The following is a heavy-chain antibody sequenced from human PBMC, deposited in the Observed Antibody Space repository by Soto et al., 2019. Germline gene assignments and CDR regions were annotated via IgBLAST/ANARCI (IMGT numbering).Heavy chain of an antibody. J-gene: IGHJ4*02. CDR1: GFTFSSYW. CDR3: ARVARGAWGIFGS. V-gene: IGHV3-74*01. D-gene: IGHD3-16*01. CDR2: INYDGSTT. Sequence: EVHLVESGGGLVQPGESLRLSCAASGFTFSSYWMHWVRQAPGKGLVWVSRINYDGSTTGYADAVKGRFTSSRDNAKDPVNLEMNSLKAEPTAVYYCARVARGAWGIFGSWGQGPLVTVSS.